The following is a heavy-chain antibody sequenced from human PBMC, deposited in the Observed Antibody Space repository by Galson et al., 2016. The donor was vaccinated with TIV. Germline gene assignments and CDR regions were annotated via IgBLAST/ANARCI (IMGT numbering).Heavy chain of an antibody. Sequence: QSGAEVKKPGESLTISCKTSGYRFTNAWISWVRHVPGKGREWVGRISPSDGYTKYGPSFQGHVTISTDKSISTSYLQWSSLTASDRAIYYCARQTPLPHAFDIWGPGTLVSVSS. CDR3: ARQTPLPHAFDI. CDR2: ISPSDGYT. J-gene: IGHJ3*02. CDR1: GYRFTNAW. V-gene: IGHV5-10-1*01.